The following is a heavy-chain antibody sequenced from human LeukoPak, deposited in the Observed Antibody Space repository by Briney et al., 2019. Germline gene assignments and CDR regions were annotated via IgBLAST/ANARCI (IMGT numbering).Heavy chain of an antibody. V-gene: IGHV1-2*02. CDR2: IDPNNGGT. J-gene: IGHJ4*02. Sequence: ASVKVSCKAYGYTFTSYYMHWVRQAPGQGLEWMGWIDPNNGGTKYEQKFQGRVTMTRDTSISTAYMELSRLRSDDTAVYYCAVWKGYVDFWSGPFDYWGQGTLVTVSS. CDR1: GYTFTSYY. CDR3: AVWKGYVDFWSGPFDY. D-gene: IGHD3-3*01.